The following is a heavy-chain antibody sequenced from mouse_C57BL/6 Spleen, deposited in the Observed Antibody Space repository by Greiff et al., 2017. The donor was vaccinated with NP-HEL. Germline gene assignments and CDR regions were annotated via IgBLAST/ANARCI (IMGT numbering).Heavy chain of an antibody. Sequence: EVKLMESGGGLVKPGGSLKLSCAASGFTFSSYAMSWVRQTPEKRLEWVATISDGGSYTYYPDNVKGRFTISRDNAKNNLYLQMSHLKSEDTAMYYCARDDDGYYDAMDYWGQGTSVTVSS. D-gene: IGHD2-3*01. CDR1: GFTFSSYA. CDR3: ARDDDGYYDAMDY. CDR2: ISDGGSYT. J-gene: IGHJ4*01. V-gene: IGHV5-4*01.